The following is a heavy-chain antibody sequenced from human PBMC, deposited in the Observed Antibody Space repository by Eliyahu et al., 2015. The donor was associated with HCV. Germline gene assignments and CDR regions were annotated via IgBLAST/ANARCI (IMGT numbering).Heavy chain of an antibody. J-gene: IGHJ5*02. CDR2: ISGSGGST. D-gene: IGHD2-15*01. V-gene: IGHV3-23*01. CDR3: AKDSSPIVVVVADNWFDP. Sequence: EVQLLESGGGLVQPGGSLRLSCAASGFXFSSYAMSWVRQAPGKGLGWVXXISGSGGSTYYADSVKGRFTISRDNSKNTLYLQMNSLRAEDTAVYYCAKDSSPIVVVVADNWFDPWGQGTLVTVSS. CDR1: GFXFSSYA.